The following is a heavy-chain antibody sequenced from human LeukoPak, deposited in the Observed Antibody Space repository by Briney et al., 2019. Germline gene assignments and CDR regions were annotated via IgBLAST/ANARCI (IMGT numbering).Heavy chain of an antibody. CDR1: GFTFSSYA. CDR2: ISGSGGSK. CDR3: AKGNSSSWYVTLDY. V-gene: IGHV3-23*01. Sequence: PGGSLRLSCAASGFTFSSYAMSWVRQAPGKGPEWVSAISGSGGSKYYADSVKGRFTISRATSKNTLYLQMNSLRAEDTAVYYCAKGNSSSWYVTLDYWGQGTLVAVSS. D-gene: IGHD6-13*01. J-gene: IGHJ4*02.